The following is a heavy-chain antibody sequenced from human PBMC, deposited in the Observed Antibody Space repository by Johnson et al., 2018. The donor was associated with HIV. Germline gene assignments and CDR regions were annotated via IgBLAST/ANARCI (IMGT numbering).Heavy chain of an antibody. CDR2: IYSGGST. J-gene: IGHJ3*02. CDR3: ARDKPIVVVMKSDAFDI. Sequence: VQLVESGGGFIQPGGSLRLSCAASGFTVSSNHMRWVRQAPGKGLEWVSVIYSGGSTYYADSVKGRFTISRDNSKNTLYLQMNSLRAEDTAVYYCARDKPIVVVMKSDAFDIWGQGTVVTVSS. CDR1: GFTVSSNH. D-gene: IGHD3-22*01. V-gene: IGHV3-53*01.